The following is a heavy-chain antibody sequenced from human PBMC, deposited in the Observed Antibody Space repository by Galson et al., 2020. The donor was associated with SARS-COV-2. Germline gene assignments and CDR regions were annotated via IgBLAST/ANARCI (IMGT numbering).Heavy chain of an antibody. CDR3: ARVVDSGYSYGYPLVYMDV. CDR1: GFSFSSYA. V-gene: IGHV3-64*01. Sequence: GESLKISCAASGFSFSSYAMHWVRQAPGKGLEYVSAISSNGGSTYYANSVKGRFTISRDNSKNTLYLQMGSLRAEDMAVYYCARVVDSGYSYGYPLVYMDVWGKGTTVTVSS. D-gene: IGHD5-18*01. J-gene: IGHJ6*03. CDR2: ISSNGGST.